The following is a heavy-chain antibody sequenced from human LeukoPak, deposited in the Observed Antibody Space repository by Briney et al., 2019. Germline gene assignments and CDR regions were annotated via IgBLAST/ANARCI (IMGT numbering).Heavy chain of an antibody. J-gene: IGHJ4*02. D-gene: IGHD2-21*02. CDR1: GYSISSGYY. Sequence: SETLSLTCTVSGYSISSGYYWGWIRQPPGKGLEWIGSIYHSGSTYYNPSLKSRVTISVDTSKNQFSLKLSSVTAADTAVYYCARINCGGDCRLFDYWGQGTLVTVSS. V-gene: IGHV4-38-2*02. CDR2: IYHSGST. CDR3: ARINCGGDCRLFDY.